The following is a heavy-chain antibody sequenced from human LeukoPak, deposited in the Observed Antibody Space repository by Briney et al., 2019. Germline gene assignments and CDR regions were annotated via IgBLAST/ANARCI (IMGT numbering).Heavy chain of an antibody. CDR1: GFTFSYYA. D-gene: IGHD6-19*01. CDR2: ISSSSSYI. Sequence: PGGSLRLSCAASGFTFSYYAMSWVRQAPGKGLEWVSSISSSSSYIYYADSVKGRFTISRDNAKNSLYLQMNSLRGEDTAVYYCARAERDQHFDYWGQGTLVTVSS. CDR3: ARAERDQHFDY. J-gene: IGHJ4*02. V-gene: IGHV3-21*01.